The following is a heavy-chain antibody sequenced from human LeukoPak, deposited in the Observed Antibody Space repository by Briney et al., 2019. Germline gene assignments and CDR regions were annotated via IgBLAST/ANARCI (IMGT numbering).Heavy chain of an antibody. D-gene: IGHD4-17*01. CDR1: GGSFSGYY. CDR3: ADDFGD. J-gene: IGHJ4*02. CDR2: INHSGST. V-gene: IGHV4-34*01. Sequence: SETLSLTCAVYGGSFSGYYWSWIRQPPGKGLEWIGEINHSGSTNYNPSLKSRVTMSVDTSKNQFSLKVTSVTAADTAVYYCADDFGDWGQGTLVTVSS.